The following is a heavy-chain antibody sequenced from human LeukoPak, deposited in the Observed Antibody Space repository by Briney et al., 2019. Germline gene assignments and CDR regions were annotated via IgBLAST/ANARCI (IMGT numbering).Heavy chain of an antibody. J-gene: IGHJ4*02. CDR1: GGSISSYY. CDR2: IYSSGST. CDR3: ARQRYSGYDYFDY. D-gene: IGHD5-12*01. Sequence: PSETLSLTCTVSGGSISSYYWSWIRQPPGKGLEWIGYIYSSGSTRYNPSLKSRVTISVDTSKNQFSLKLSSVTAADTAVYYCARQRYSGYDYFDYWGQGNLVTVSS. V-gene: IGHV4-59*08.